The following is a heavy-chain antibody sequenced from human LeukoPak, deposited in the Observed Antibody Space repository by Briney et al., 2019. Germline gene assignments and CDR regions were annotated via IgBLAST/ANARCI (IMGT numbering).Heavy chain of an antibody. Sequence: ASVKVSCKASGYTFTGYYIHWVRQAPGQGLEWMGWISGYNGNTNYVQKFQGRVTMTIDTSTSTAYMELRSLTSDDTATYYCARDLRTVVHEYWGQGTLVTVSS. CDR3: ARDLRTVVHEY. CDR2: ISGYNGNT. J-gene: IGHJ4*02. CDR1: GYTFTGYY. V-gene: IGHV1-18*04. D-gene: IGHD4-23*01.